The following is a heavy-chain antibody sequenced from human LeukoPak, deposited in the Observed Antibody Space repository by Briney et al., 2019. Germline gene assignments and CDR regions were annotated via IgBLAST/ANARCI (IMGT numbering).Heavy chain of an antibody. CDR3: ARGMSSGWQINDY. D-gene: IGHD6-19*01. V-gene: IGHV1-69*13. CDR1: GGTFSSYA. J-gene: IGHJ4*02. Sequence: SVKVSCKASGGTFSSYAISWVRQAPGQGLEWMGGIIPIFGTANYAQKFQGRVTITADESTSTAYMELSSLRSEDTAVYYCARGMSSGWQINDYWGQGTLVTVSS. CDR2: IIPIFGTA.